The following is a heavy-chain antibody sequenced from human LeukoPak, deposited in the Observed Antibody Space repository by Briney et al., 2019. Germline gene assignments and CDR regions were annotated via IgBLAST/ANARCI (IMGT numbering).Heavy chain of an antibody. Sequence: ASVTVSCKASGYTFTGYYMHWVRQAPGQGLEWMGWINPNSGGTNYAQKFQGRVTMTRDTSISTAYMELSRLRSDDTAVYYCARTSLAARRTDRSWFDPWGQGTLVTVSP. V-gene: IGHV1-2*02. CDR3: ARTSLAARRTDRSWFDP. D-gene: IGHD6-6*01. CDR2: INPNSGGT. CDR1: GYTFTGYY. J-gene: IGHJ5*02.